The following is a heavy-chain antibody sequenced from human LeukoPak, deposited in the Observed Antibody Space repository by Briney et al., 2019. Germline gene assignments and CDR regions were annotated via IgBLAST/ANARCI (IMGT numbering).Heavy chain of an antibody. CDR1: GFTFNNYA. D-gene: IGHD4-17*01. J-gene: IGHJ4*02. Sequence: GGSLRLTCAASGFTFNNYAMNWVRRAPGKGLEWVSSISGGGETTYYADSAKGRFTISRDNSQNTLYLQMNSLRAEDTAVYYCARDYADYVGYFFFDYWGQGTLVTVSS. CDR3: ARDYADYVGYFFFDY. CDR2: ISGGGETT. V-gene: IGHV3-23*01.